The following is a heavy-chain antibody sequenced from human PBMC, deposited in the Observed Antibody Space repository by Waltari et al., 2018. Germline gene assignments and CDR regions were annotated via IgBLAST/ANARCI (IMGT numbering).Heavy chain of an antibody. Sequence: EVQLVESGGGLVQPGGSLRLSCTASGFTFTSYWMVWLRQAPGKGLEWVANIKQDGSEKYYVDSVKGRLTISRDNAKNELYLQMSSLRAEDTAVYYCASGFRTGSSYYGNYFDPWGQGTLVTVSS. CDR1: GFTFTSYW. J-gene: IGHJ5*02. V-gene: IGHV3-7*01. CDR2: IKQDGSEK. CDR3: ASGFRTGSSYYGNYFDP. D-gene: IGHD2-2*03.